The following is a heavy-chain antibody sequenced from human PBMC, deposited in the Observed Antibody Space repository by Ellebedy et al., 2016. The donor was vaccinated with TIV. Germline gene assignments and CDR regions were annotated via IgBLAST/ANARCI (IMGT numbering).Heavy chain of an antibody. Sequence: AASVKVSCKASGNTFTAYYIHWARQAPGQGLEWMGWINPNSGATRYLQKFQGRVTMTRDASTSTAYMELTTLTSDDSAVYYCATLGIKSYWGQGTLVTVSS. CDR2: INPNSGAT. CDR1: GNTFTAYY. D-gene: IGHD3-22*01. J-gene: IGHJ4*02. CDR3: ATLGIKSY. V-gene: IGHV1-2*02.